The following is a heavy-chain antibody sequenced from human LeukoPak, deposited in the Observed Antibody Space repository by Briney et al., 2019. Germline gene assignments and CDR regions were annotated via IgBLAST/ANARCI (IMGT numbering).Heavy chain of an antibody. CDR1: GGSISGYY. Sequence: SETLSLTCTVSGGSISGYYWSWVRQPPGKGLEWVGYIYYSGSTNYNPSLKSRVTISVDTSKNQFSLKLSSVTAADTAVYYCARGLGGLGPEWFDYWGQGTLLTVSS. CDR3: ARGLGGLGPEWFDY. D-gene: IGHD3-16*01. V-gene: IGHV4-59*01. J-gene: IGHJ4*02. CDR2: IYYSGST.